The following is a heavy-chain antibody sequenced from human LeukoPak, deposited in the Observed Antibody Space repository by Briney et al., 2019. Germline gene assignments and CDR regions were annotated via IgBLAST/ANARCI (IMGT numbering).Heavy chain of an antibody. V-gene: IGHV3-15*01. CDR3: TTYSGSSMRGLLDH. Sequence: GGSLRLSCAASGFTFSNAWMSWVRQAPGKGLEWVGRIKSKTDGGTTDYAAPVKGRFTISRDDLENTLYLQMNSLKTEDTAVYYCTTYSGSSMRGLLDHWGQGTLVTVSS. CDR1: GFTFSNAW. J-gene: IGHJ4*02. D-gene: IGHD4-23*01. CDR2: IKSKTDGGTT.